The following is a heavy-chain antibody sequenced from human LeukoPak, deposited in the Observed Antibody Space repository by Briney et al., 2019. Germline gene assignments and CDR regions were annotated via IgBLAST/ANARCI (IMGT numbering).Heavy chain of an antibody. Sequence: ASVKVSCKASGFTFTSSAMQWVRQARGQRLEWIGWIVVGSGNTNYAQKFQERVTITRDMSTSTAYMELSSLRSEDTAVYYCGATGDYDSSVYYDYWGQGTLVTVSS. J-gene: IGHJ4*02. CDR2: IVVGSGNT. V-gene: IGHV1-58*02. D-gene: IGHD3-22*01. CDR3: GATGDYDSSVYYDY. CDR1: GFTFTSSA.